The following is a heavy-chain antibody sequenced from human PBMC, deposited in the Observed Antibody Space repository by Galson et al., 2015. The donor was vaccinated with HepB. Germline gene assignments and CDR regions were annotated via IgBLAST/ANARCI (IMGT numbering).Heavy chain of an antibody. Sequence: SVKVSCKASGYTFTSYGINWVRQAPGKGLERMGWISAYNGNTNHAQKLQGRVTMTTDTSTSTVYMELRSLRSDDTAVYYCARDALLWFGEFPSYFDYWGQGTLVTVSS. CDR3: ARDALLWFGEFPSYFDY. V-gene: IGHV1-18*04. CDR2: ISAYNGNT. CDR1: GYTFTSYG. D-gene: IGHD3-10*01. J-gene: IGHJ4*02.